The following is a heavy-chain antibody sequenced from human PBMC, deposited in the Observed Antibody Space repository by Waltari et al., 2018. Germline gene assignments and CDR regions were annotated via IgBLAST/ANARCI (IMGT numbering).Heavy chain of an antibody. J-gene: IGHJ6*03. CDR2: IYYSGNT. D-gene: IGHD3-10*01. V-gene: IGHV4-59*01. Sequence: QVQLQESGPGLVKPSETLSLTCTVSGGSISSYYCSWIRQPPGKGLEWIGYIYYSGNTNYNPSLKSRVTISVDTSKNQFSLKLSSVTAADTAVYYCARARIREGGYMDVWGKGTTVTVSS. CDR3: ARARIREGGYMDV. CDR1: GGSISSYY.